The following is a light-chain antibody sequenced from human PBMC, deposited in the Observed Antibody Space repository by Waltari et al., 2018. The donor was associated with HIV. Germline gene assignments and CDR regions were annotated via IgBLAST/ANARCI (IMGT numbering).Light chain of an antibody. CDR2: GAS. Sequence: EIVMIQSPVTLSVSPGERATLSCRASESVNSNLAWYQQKPGQAPRLLIFGASTRATGIAARFSGSAFGTEFTLTISRLQSEDFAVYYCQQYYKWPLTFGQGTRLEIK. V-gene: IGKV3D-15*01. J-gene: IGKJ5*01. CDR3: QQYYKWPLT. CDR1: ESVNSN.